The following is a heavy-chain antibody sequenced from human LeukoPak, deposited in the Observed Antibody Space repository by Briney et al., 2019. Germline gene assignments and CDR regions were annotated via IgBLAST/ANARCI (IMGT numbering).Heavy chain of an antibody. CDR2: IYWNDDK. D-gene: IGHD6-13*01. Sequence: SGPTLVKPTQTLTLTCTFSGFSLTTSAVGVGWIRQPPGKALEWLALIYWNDDKRYSPSLKSRLTITKDTSKNQVVLTMTNMDPVDTATYYCAHRRRLGYDSSENWFDPWGQGTLVTVSS. CDR1: GFSLTTSAVG. J-gene: IGHJ5*02. CDR3: AHRRRLGYDSSENWFDP. V-gene: IGHV2-5*01.